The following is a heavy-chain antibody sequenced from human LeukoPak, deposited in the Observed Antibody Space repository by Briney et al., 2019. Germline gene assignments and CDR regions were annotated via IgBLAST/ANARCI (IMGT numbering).Heavy chain of an antibody. D-gene: IGHD2/OR15-2a*01. J-gene: IGHJ3*01. CDR2: INPDSGGT. Sequence: EASVKVSFKASGYTFTGYYMRWVRQAPGQGLEWMGWINPDSGGTNNAQKFQGRVTMTRDKSISTAYIELSKLRSDDTTVYYCAKTFYDTLDTDAFDFWGQGTMVIVSS. CDR1: GYTFTGYY. CDR3: AKTFYDTLDTDAFDF. V-gene: IGHV1-2*02.